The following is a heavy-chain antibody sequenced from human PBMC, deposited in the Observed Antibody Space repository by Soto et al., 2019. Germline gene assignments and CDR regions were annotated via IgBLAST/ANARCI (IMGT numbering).Heavy chain of an antibody. V-gene: IGHV4-30-2*01. J-gene: IGHJ6*02. CDR1: GGVITSGGYS. Sequence: SETVSLTCAVSGGVITSGGYSWSWIRQPPGKGLEYIGYIYHSGRTNYNPSLKSRVTISIDRLNNQFSLSLTSMTAADTAIYYCARLYCTSTTCYKGVDVWGQGTTVTVSS. CDR3: ARLYCTSTTCYKGVDV. CDR2: IYHSGRT. D-gene: IGHD2-2*02.